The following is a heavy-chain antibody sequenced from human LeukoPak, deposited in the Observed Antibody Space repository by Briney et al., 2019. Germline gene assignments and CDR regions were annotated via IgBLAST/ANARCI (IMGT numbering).Heavy chain of an antibody. V-gene: IGHV3-23*01. CDR2: IYPSGDST. J-gene: IGHJ4*02. CDR3: AKDVVPDSGWDLDY. Sequence: RAGGSLRLSCAAAGFTFSTYSMTWVRQGPGKGREWVSSIYPSGDSTFYADSVKGRFTISRDNSKNTLYLQMSSLRAEDTAIYYCAKDVVPDSGWDLDYWGQGTLVTVSS. D-gene: IGHD6-19*01. CDR1: GFTFSTYS.